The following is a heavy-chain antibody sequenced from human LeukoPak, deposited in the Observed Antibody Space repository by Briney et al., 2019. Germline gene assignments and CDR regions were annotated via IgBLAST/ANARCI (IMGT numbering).Heavy chain of an antibody. D-gene: IGHD3-9*01. J-gene: IGHJ6*03. CDR1: GFTFSSYS. Sequence: GGSLRLSCAASGFTFSSYSMNWVRQAPGKGLQWVSSISTGSSYIYYADSVKGRFTISRDNSKNTLYLQMNSLRAEDTAVYYCARVGPELRYFDWLSGAYYYMDVWGKGTTVTISS. V-gene: IGHV3-21*01. CDR2: ISTGSSYI. CDR3: ARVGPELRYFDWLSGAYYYMDV.